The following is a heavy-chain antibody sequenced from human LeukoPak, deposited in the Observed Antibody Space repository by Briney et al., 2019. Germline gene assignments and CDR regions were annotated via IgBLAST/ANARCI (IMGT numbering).Heavy chain of an antibody. CDR2: IYTSGST. Sequence: SETLSLTCTVSGGSISSYYWSWIRQPAGKGLEWIGRIYTSGSTNYNPSLKSRVTMSVDTSKNQFSLKLSSVTAADTAVYYYARDRGPYDFWSGYYRGLDYWGQGTLVTVSS. J-gene: IGHJ4*02. V-gene: IGHV4-4*07. CDR3: ARDRGPYDFWSGYYRGLDY. D-gene: IGHD3-3*01. CDR1: GGSISSYY.